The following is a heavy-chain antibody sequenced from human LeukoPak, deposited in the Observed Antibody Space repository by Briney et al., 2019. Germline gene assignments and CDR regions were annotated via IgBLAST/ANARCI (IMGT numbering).Heavy chain of an antibody. CDR3: ARTAKDYYDSSGHFDY. J-gene: IGHJ4*02. CDR1: GGSISSYY. D-gene: IGHD3-22*01. CDR2: IYYSGST. V-gene: IGHV4-59*01. Sequence: SETLSLTCAVSGGSISSYYWSWIRQPPGKGLEWIGYIYYSGSTNYNPSLKSLVTISVDTSKNQFSLKLSSVTAADTAVYYCARTAKDYYDSSGHFDYWGQGTLVTVSS.